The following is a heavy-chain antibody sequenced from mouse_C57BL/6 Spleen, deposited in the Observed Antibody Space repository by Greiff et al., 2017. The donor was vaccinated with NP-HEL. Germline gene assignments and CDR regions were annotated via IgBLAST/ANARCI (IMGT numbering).Heavy chain of an antibody. CDR3: ARPYYDYLAWFAY. J-gene: IGHJ3*01. CDR1: GFTFSDYG. D-gene: IGHD2-4*01. Sequence: EVMLVESGGGLVKPGGSLKLSCAASGFTFSDYGMHWVRQAPEKGLEWVAYISSGSSTIYYADTVKGRFTISRDNAKNTLFLQMTSLRSEDTAMYYCARPYYDYLAWFAYWGQGTLVTVSA. V-gene: IGHV5-17*01. CDR2: ISSGSSTI.